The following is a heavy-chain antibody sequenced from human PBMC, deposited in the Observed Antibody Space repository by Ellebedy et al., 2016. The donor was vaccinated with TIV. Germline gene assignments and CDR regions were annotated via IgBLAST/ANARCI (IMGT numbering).Heavy chain of an antibody. CDR3: ASYDWSTGLDV. Sequence: GESLKISCSASGSTFSSYDIHWVRQAPGKGLEWVSYISSSSSLKYYADSVRGRFSTSRDNAKNSVYLQMNSLRDEDTAVYYCASYDWSTGLDVWGQGTTVTVSS. CDR1: GSTFSSYD. D-gene: IGHD3-9*01. CDR2: ISSSSSLK. V-gene: IGHV3-48*02. J-gene: IGHJ6*02.